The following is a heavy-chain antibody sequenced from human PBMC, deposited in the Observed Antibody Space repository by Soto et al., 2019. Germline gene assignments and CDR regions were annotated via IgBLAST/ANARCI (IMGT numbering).Heavy chain of an antibody. D-gene: IGHD3-10*01. CDR3: ARHGFGPLHGLVDV. CDR2: INYEGYS. CDR1: GGSITNYY. Sequence: QVQLQESGPGLVKPSETLSLTCTVSGGSITNYYCSWFRQPPGKGLEWIGYINYEGYSAYNLSLKSRVTLSTDASKTQFSLMLESVTATDTAVYYCARHGFGPLHGLVDVWGPGTTVIVSS. J-gene: IGHJ6*02. V-gene: IGHV4-59*08.